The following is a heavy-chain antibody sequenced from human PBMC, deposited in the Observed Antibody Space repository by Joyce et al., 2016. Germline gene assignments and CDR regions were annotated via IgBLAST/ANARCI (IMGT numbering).Heavy chain of an antibody. CDR3: ARDKSWNHYSFDY. V-gene: IGHV3-30*03. CDR1: GFTFSRYG. Sequence: QVQLVESGGGVVQPGRSLRLSCAASGFTFSRYGMHWVRQAPGKGMEWVAVISYDGSNKYYADSVKGRFTISRDKSKNTLYLQMNSLRTEDTAVYYCARDKSWNHYSFDYWGQGTLVTVSS. J-gene: IGHJ4*02. CDR2: ISYDGSNK. D-gene: IGHD1-14*01.